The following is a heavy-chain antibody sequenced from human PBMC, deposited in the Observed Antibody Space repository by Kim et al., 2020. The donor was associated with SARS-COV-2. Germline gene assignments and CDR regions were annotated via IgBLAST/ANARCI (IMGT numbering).Heavy chain of an antibody. D-gene: IGHD1-26*01. CDR3: SSSTVGAYFDY. CDR1: GSSVRSSY. Sequence: GGSLRLSCAVSGSSVRSSYMTWVRQAPGKGLEWVSAIHDAGSTYYADSVKGRFTISRDIPQDTLYLQMNSLRAEDTAVYYCSSSTVGAYFDYWGQGSLVT. V-gene: IGHV3-53*01. J-gene: IGHJ4*02. CDR2: IHDAGST.